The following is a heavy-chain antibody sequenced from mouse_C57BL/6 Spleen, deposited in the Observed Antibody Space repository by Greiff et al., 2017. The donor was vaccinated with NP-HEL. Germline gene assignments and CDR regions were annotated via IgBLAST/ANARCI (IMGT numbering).Heavy chain of an antibody. CDR1: GFTFSDYG. D-gene: IGHD4-1*01. Sequence: EVMLVESGGGLVKPGGSLKLSCAASGFTFSDYGMHWVRQAPEKGLEWVAYISSGSSTSYYADTVKGRFTISRDNAKNTLFLQMTSLRSEDTAMYYCASNWDFAYWGQGTLVTVSA. CDR3: ASNWDFAY. V-gene: IGHV5-17*01. J-gene: IGHJ3*01. CDR2: ISSGSSTS.